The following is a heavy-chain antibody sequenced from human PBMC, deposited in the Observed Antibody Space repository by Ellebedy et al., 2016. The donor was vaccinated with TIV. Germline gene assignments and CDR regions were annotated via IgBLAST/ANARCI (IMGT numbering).Heavy chain of an antibody. Sequence: SETLSLXXTVSGGSVSSANYFWTWIRQAPGKGLEWIGSVSYSGNPNYNPSLKSRVTITGDPSKNQFSLRLNSVTAADTAVYYCARDGGFGDAVGYSYFDFWGRGTLVTVSS. CDR3: ARDGGFGDAVGYSYFDF. D-gene: IGHD3-22*01. V-gene: IGHV4-61*01. CDR1: GGSVSSANYF. J-gene: IGHJ4*02. CDR2: VSYSGNP.